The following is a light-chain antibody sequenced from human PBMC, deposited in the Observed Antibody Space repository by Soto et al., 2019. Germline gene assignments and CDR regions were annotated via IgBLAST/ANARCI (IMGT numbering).Light chain of an antibody. V-gene: IGKV3-20*01. CDR3: KQYGSSPPWT. CDR1: QSVSSSY. Sequence: EIVLTQSPGTLSLSPGERATLSCRASQSVSSSYLAWYQQKPGQAPRLLIYGASSRATGIPDRFSGSGSVTDFTLTISRLEPEDFAVYYCKQYGSSPPWTFGQGTKVEIK. J-gene: IGKJ1*01. CDR2: GAS.